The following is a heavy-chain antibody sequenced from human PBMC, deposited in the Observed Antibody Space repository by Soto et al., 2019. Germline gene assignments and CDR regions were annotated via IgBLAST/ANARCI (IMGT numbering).Heavy chain of an antibody. V-gene: IGHV4-61*08. CDR3: ARGPIDPLNWFDP. J-gene: IGHJ5*02. Sequence: PSETLSLTCTVSGGSISSGDYNCSWIRQAPGKGLELIGYIYYSVITNYNPSLKSRVTISVDTSKNQFSLKLSSVTAADTAVYYCARGPIDPLNWFDPWGQGTLVTVS. CDR1: GGSISSGDYN. CDR2: IYYSVIT.